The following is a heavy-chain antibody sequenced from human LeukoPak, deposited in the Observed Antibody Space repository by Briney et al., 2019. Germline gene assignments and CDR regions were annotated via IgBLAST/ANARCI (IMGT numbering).Heavy chain of an antibody. Sequence: SETVSLTCTVSGGSISSSGYYWGWIRQPPGKGLEWIGSIYYSGSTYYNPSLKSRVTISVDTSKNQFSLKLRSVTAADTAVYFCASQKVLVWFGETVSGYYSDYWGQGTLVTVSS. J-gene: IGHJ4*02. CDR2: IYYSGST. CDR3: ASQKVLVWFGETVSGYYSDY. D-gene: IGHD3-10*01. V-gene: IGHV4-39*01. CDR1: GGSISSSGYY.